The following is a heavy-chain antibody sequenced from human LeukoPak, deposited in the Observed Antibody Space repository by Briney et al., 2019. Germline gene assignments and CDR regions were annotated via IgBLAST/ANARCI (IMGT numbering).Heavy chain of an antibody. CDR3: ARDGKLGTSWFLDY. D-gene: IGHD6-13*01. Sequence: PGESLRLSCAASGFTFSGHAMNWVRQAPGKGLEWVSGIGGRGASTHYADAVHGRFTISRDNSRNTLYLQIHTLRVEDTAIYYCARDGKLGTSWFLDYWGQGVLVTVSS. CDR2: IGGRGAST. V-gene: IGHV3-23*01. J-gene: IGHJ4*02. CDR1: GFTFSGHA.